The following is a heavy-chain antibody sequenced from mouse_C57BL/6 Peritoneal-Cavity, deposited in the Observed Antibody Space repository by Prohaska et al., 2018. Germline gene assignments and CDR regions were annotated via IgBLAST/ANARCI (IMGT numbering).Heavy chain of an antibody. CDR3: ARDYDYDGTWFAY. J-gene: IGHJ3*01. CDR1: GYTFTDYY. CDR2: IFPGSGST. Sequence: QVQLQQSGPELVKPGASVKISCKASGYTFTDYYINWVKQRPGQGLEWIGWIFPGSGSTYYNEKFKGKATLTVDKSSSTAYMLLSILTSEDSAVYFCARDYDYDGTWFAYWGQGTLVTVSA. V-gene: IGHV1-75*01. D-gene: IGHD2-4*01.